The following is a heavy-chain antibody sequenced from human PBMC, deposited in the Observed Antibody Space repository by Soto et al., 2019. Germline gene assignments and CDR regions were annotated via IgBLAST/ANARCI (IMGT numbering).Heavy chain of an antibody. Sequence: GTLRLSGSASGVTLSYYAISWVRPAPGKGLEWVSGIRGGGGSTYYADSVKGRFTISRDNSKNTLYLQMNRLRAEDTAVYYCAKDPGPRLEGPTRAFDCWGQGTMVTVS. CDR1: GVTLSYYA. D-gene: IGHD6-19*01. J-gene: IGHJ4*02. CDR2: IRGGGGST. V-gene: IGHV3-23*01. CDR3: AKDPGPRLEGPTRAFDC.